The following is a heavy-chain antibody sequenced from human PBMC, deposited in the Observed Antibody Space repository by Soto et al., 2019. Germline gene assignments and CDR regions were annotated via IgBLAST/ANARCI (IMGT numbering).Heavy chain of an antibody. V-gene: IGHV1-69*01. J-gene: IGHJ1*01. D-gene: IGHD6-19*01. CDR3: ASSGSSGWFAEYFQH. Sequence: QVQLVQSGAEVKKPGSSVKVSCKASGGTFSSYAISWVRQAPGQGLEWMGGIIPIFGTANYAQKFQGRVTITADESTSAAYMELSSLRSEDTAVYYCASSGSSGWFAEYFQHWGQGTLVTVSS. CDR1: GGTFSSYA. CDR2: IIPIFGTA.